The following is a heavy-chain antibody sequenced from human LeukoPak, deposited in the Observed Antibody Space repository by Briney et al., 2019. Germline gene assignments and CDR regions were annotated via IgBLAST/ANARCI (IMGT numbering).Heavy chain of an antibody. D-gene: IGHD5-18*01. CDR1: RFTFSSYA. J-gene: IGHJ3*02. Sequence: GGSLRLSCAASRFTFSSYAIHWVRQAPGKGLEWVAVISYDGSNKYYADSVKGRFTISRDNSKNTLYLQMDSLRAEDTAVYYCARDRDTAMVHAAFDIWGQGTMVTVSS. CDR3: ARDRDTAMVHAAFDI. CDR2: ISYDGSNK. V-gene: IGHV3-30*04.